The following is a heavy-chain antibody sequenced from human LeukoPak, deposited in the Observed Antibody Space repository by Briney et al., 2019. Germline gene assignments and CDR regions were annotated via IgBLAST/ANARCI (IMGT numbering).Heavy chain of an antibody. J-gene: IGHJ4*02. D-gene: IGHD6-6*01. CDR1: GYTFTSYY. Sequence: GASVKVSCKASGYTFTSYYMHWVRQAPGQGLEWMGIINPSGGSTSYAQKFQGRVTMTRDTSTSTVYMELSSLRSEDTAVYYCARVRVFGSRSSDFDYWGQGTLVTVSS. CDR3: ARVRVFGSRSSDFDY. CDR2: INPSGGST. V-gene: IGHV1-46*01.